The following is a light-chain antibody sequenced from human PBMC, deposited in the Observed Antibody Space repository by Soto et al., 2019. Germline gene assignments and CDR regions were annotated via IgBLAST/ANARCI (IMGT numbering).Light chain of an antibody. V-gene: IGKV1-27*01. CDR3: QQYNKGPNT. CDR2: SAS. Sequence: DIRMTQSPSSLSAFVGDTVTITCRASQDIIYYLAWYQQKPGKIPKLLIHSASTLQTGVQSRFSGSGSGTLFTLTINNLQPEDFATYYCQQYNKGPNTFGQGSRLEIK. CDR1: QDIIYY. J-gene: IGKJ2*01.